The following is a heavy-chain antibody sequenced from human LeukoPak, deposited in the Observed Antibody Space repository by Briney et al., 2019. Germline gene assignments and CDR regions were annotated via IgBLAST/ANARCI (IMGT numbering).Heavy chain of an antibody. CDR1: GGSISSSSYY. CDR2: IYYSGST. CDR3: ASGLYYDFWSGYYSSYYFDY. Sequence: SETLSLTCTVSGGSISSSSYYWGWIRQPPGKGLEWIGSIYYSGSTYYNPSLKSRVTISVDTSKNQFSLKLSSVTAADTAVYYCASGLYYDFWSGYYSSYYFDYWGQGTLVTVSS. D-gene: IGHD3-3*01. V-gene: IGHV4-39*01. J-gene: IGHJ4*02.